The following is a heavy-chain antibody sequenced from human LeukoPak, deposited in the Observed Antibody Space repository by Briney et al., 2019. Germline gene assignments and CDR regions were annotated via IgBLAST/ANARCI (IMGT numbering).Heavy chain of an antibody. Sequence: GGSLRLSCAASGFTFDDYAMHWVRQAPGKGLEWVSGISWNSGSIGYADSVKGRFTISRDNAKNSLYLQMNSLRAEDTAVYYCARGGYGDFYYYYMDVWGKGTTVTVSS. D-gene: IGHD4-17*01. J-gene: IGHJ6*03. CDR2: ISWNSGSI. CDR3: ARGGYGDFYYYYMDV. CDR1: GFTFDDYA. V-gene: IGHV3-9*01.